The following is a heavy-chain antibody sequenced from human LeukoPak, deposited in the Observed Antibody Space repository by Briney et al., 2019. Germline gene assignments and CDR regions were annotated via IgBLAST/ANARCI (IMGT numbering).Heavy chain of an antibody. D-gene: IGHD3-22*01. Sequence: SVKVSCTASGDSLTTYAINWVRRAPGQGLEWMGRVIPLLNIPHYAQKFQDRVTITAETSTNTSYLELRSLTSDDTAVYYCARAPHYSASSGYNWFHPWGQGSLVTVSS. CDR3: ARAPHYSASSGYNWFHP. CDR1: GDSLTTYA. V-gene: IGHV1-69*04. J-gene: IGHJ5*02. CDR2: VIPLLNIP.